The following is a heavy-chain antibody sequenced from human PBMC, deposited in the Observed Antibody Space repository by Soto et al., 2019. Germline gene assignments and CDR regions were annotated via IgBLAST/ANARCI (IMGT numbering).Heavy chain of an antibody. Sequence: SETLSLTCTVSGGSISSSGYSWSWIRQPPGKGLEWIGYIYHSGSTYYNPSLKSRVTISVDRSKNQFSLKLSSVTAADTAVYYCARARGGGTQRSHYGMDVWGQGTTVTVSS. V-gene: IGHV4-30-2*01. J-gene: IGHJ6*02. CDR2: IYHSGST. D-gene: IGHD1-1*01. CDR1: GGSISSSGYS. CDR3: ARARGGGTQRSHYGMDV.